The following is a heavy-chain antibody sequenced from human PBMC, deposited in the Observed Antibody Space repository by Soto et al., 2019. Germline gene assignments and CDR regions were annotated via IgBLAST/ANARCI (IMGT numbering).Heavy chain of an antibody. V-gene: IGHV3-30*18. J-gene: IGHJ4*02. Sequence: LRLSCAASGFTLSSYGMHWVRQAPGKGLEWVAVISYDGSNKYYADSVKGRFTISRDNSKNALYLQMNSLRAEDTAVYYCAKPGAYGSGSYYLRGDFDYWGQGTLVTVSS. CDR3: AKPGAYGSGSYYLRGDFDY. D-gene: IGHD3-10*01. CDR1: GFTLSSYG. CDR2: ISYDGSNK.